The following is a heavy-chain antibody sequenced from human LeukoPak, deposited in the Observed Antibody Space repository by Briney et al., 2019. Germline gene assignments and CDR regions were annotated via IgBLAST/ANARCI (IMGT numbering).Heavy chain of an antibody. CDR3: ARQGYYDSSGWTFDI. J-gene: IGHJ3*02. V-gene: IGHV5-10-1*01. D-gene: IGHD3-22*01. Sequence: GESLKISCKGSGDRFTSYWISWARQMPGKGLEWMGRIDPSDSYSNYSPSFQGHVTMSADKSISTAYLQWSSLKASDTATYYCARQGYYDSSGWTFDIWGQGTMVTVSS. CDR2: IDPSDSYS. CDR1: GDRFTSYW.